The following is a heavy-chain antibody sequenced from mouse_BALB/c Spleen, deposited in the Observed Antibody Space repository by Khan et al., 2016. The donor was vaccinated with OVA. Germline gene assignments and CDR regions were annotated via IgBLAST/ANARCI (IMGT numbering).Heavy chain of an antibody. CDR1: GFSLTSYG. CDR2: IWGDGST. Sequence: QVRLQQSGPGLVAPSQSLSITCTVSGFSLTSYGVHWVRQPPGKGLEWLGMIWGDGSTDYNSALKSRLSISKDNSKSQVFLKMNSLQTDDTARYYCASAYYYGRALDYWGQGTSVTVSS. V-gene: IGHV2-6-7*01. D-gene: IGHD1-1*01. J-gene: IGHJ4*01. CDR3: ASAYYYGRALDY.